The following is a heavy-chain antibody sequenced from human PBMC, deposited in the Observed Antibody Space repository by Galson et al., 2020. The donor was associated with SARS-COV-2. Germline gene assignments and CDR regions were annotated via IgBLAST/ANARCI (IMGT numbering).Heavy chain of an antibody. CDR3: ASAGYDILTGYPLH. Sequence: GGSLRLSSAASGFTFNNYAMSWVRQAPGKGLEWVSAISGSGGRTYDTDSVKGRFTISRDNSKNTLYLQMNSLRAEDTAVYYCASAGYDILTGYPLHWGQGILVTVSS. D-gene: IGHD3-9*01. J-gene: IGHJ4*02. V-gene: IGHV3-23*01. CDR2: ISGSGGRT. CDR1: GFTFNNYA.